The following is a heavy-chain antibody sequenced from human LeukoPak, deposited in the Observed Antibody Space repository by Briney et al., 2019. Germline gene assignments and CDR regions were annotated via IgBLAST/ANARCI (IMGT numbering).Heavy chain of an antibody. J-gene: IGHJ4*02. CDR1: GYTFTGYY. Sequence: ASVRVSCKASGYTFTGYYMHWVRQAPGQGLEWMGWINPNSGGTNYAQKFQGRVTMTRDTSISTAYMELSRLRSDDTAVYYCARASSVYGGNSFDYWGQGTLVTVSS. V-gene: IGHV1-2*02. CDR3: ARASSVYGGNSFDY. CDR2: INPNSGGT. D-gene: IGHD4-23*01.